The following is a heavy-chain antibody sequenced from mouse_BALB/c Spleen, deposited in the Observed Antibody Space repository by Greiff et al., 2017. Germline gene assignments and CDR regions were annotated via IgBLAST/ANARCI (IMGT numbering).Heavy chain of an antibody. CDR3: ARDLTTATYYFDY. V-gene: IGHV2-9*02. D-gene: IGHD1-2*01. Sequence: VKLVESGPGLVAPSQSLSITCTVSGFSLTSYGVHWVRQPPGKGLEWLGVIWAGGSTNYNSALMSRLSISKDNSKSQVFLKMNSLQTDDTAMYYCARDLTTATYYFDYWGQGTTLTVSS. J-gene: IGHJ2*01. CDR1: GFSLTSYG. CDR2: IWAGGST.